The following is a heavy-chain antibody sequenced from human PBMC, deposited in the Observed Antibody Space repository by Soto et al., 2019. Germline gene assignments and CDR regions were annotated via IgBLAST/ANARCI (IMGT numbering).Heavy chain of an antibody. J-gene: IGHJ6*03. CDR2: ISYDGSNK. Sequence: VAVISYDGSNKYYADSGKGRFTISRDNSKNTLYLQMNSLRAEDTAVYYCAKSAGGGYYYYYMDVWGKGTTVTVSS. V-gene: IGHV3-30*18. D-gene: IGHD2-15*01. CDR3: AKSAGGGYYYYYMDV.